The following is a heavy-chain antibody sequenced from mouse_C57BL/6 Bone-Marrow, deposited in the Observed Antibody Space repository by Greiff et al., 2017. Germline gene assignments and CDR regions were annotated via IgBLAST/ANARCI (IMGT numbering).Heavy chain of an antibody. J-gene: IGHJ4*01. Sequence: EVKLMESGGGLVQPGGSLSLSCAASGFTFTAYYMSWVRQPPGKALEWLGFIRNKANGYTTEYSASVKGRFTISRDNSQSILYLQMNALRAEDSATYYCARLPYAMDYWGQGTSVTVSS. V-gene: IGHV7-3*01. CDR1: GFTFTAYY. CDR3: ARLPYAMDY. CDR2: IRNKANGYTT.